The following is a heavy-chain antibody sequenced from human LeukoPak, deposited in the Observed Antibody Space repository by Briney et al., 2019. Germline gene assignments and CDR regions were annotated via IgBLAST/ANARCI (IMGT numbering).Heavy chain of an antibody. Sequence: TGGSLRLSCAASGFTFSSYSMNWARQAPGKGLEWVSSISSSSSYIYYADSVKGRFTISRDNAKNSLYLQMNSLRAEDTAVYYCARDNLRYGSGSMADYWGQGTLVTVSS. CDR2: ISSSSSYI. V-gene: IGHV3-21*01. CDR3: ARDNLRYGSGSMADY. D-gene: IGHD3-10*01. CDR1: GFTFSSYS. J-gene: IGHJ4*02.